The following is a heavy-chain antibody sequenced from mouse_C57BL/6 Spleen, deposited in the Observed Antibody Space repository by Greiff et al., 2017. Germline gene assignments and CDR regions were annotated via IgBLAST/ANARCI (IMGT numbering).Heavy chain of an antibody. V-gene: IGHV6-6*01. CDR3: TRHEGWYFDV. CDR1: GFTFSSYG. J-gene: IGHJ1*03. Sequence: EVKVVESGGDLVKPGGSLKLSCAASGFTFSSYGMSWVRQTPDKRLEWVAEIRNKANNHATYYAESVKGRFTISSDDSKSSVYLQMNSLRAEDTGIYYCTRHEGWYFDVWGTGTTVTVAS. CDR2: IRNKANNHAT.